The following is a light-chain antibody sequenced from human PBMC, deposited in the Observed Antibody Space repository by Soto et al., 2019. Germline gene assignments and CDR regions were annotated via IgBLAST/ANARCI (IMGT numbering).Light chain of an antibody. V-gene: IGKV1-5*01. J-gene: IGKJ1*01. CDR1: KSINSW. CDR2: DAS. Sequence: GDRVTITCRASKSINSWLAWYQQKPGRAPKLLIFDASSLESGAPSRFSGGGSGTEFTLTISSLQPDDFATYYCLQYSTYSQTLGQGTKVEIK. CDR3: LQYSTYSQT.